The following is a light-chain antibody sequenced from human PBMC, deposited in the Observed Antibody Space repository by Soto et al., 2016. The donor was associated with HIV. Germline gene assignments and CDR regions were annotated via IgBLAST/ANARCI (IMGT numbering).Light chain of an antibody. CDR1: NIGTKS. Sequence: SYELIQTPSVSVAPGKTARITCGGNNIGTKSVHWYQQKPGQAPILVVYDDSDRPSGIPERFSASSSGNTATLTISRVEAGDEADYYCQVWDATSDHYVFGTGTKVTVL. CDR2: DDS. V-gene: IGLV3-21*03. J-gene: IGLJ1*01. CDR3: QVWDATSDHYV.